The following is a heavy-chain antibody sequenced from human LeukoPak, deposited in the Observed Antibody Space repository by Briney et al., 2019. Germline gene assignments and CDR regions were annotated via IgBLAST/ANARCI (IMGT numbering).Heavy chain of an antibody. V-gene: IGHV1-2*02. CDR3: ARDGYYYGSGSFVDY. J-gene: IGHJ4*02. CDR2: INPNSGST. CDR1: GYTFTGHY. Sequence: ASVKVSCTASGYTFTGHYIHWVRQAPGQGLEWMGWINPNSGSTNYAQKFQGRVTMTRDTSISIAYMELTRLRSDDTAVFYCARDGYYYGSGSFVDYWGQGTLVTVSS. D-gene: IGHD3-10*01.